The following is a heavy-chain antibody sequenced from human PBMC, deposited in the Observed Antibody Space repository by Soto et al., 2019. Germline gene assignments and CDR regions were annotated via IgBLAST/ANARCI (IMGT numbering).Heavy chain of an antibody. CDR3: SRDGRASWHSYEYHGMDV. V-gene: IGHV3-7*05. D-gene: IGHD5-18*01. Sequence: EVQLVESGGGLVQPGGSLRLSCAASGFTFRTYWLSWVRQVPGKGVEWVANINLDGSEKNYVDSVKGRFTISRDNARNAVYPQMRRLRAEDTALYSCSRDGRASWHSYEYHGMDVWGQGTMVTVSS. CDR2: INLDGSEK. J-gene: IGHJ6*02. CDR1: GFTFRTYW.